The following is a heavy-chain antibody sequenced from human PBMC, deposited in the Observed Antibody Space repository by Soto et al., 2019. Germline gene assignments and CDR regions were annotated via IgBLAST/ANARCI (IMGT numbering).Heavy chain of an antibody. D-gene: IGHD3-16*01. CDR1: GFTFDDYA. V-gene: IGHV3-9*01. J-gene: IGHJ6*02. CDR2: ISWNSSTI. Sequence: EVQLVESGGGLVQPGRSLRLSCAASGFTFDDYAMHWVRQAPGKGLEWVSGISWNSSTIGYADSVKGRFTISRDNAKNSLYLQMNSLRAEDTALYYCAKEKGFGGVRKGMDVWGQGTTVTVSS. CDR3: AKEKGFGGVRKGMDV.